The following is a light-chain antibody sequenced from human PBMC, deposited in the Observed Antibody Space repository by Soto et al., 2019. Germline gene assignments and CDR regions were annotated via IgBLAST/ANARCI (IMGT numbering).Light chain of an antibody. CDR2: KAS. V-gene: IGKV1-5*03. CDR3: QQYNSYWAWT. Sequence: DIQMTQSPSTLSASVGDRVTITCRASQSISSWLAWYQQKPGKAPKLLIYKASSLESGVPSRFSGSGSGTDFTLTISCLQPDDFATYYCQQYNSYWAWTFGQGTKVDIK. CDR1: QSISSW. J-gene: IGKJ1*01.